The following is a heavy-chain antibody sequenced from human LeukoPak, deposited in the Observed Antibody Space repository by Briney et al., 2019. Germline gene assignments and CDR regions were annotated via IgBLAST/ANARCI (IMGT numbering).Heavy chain of an antibody. CDR1: GGSISSSSYY. V-gene: IGHV4-39*07. Sequence: PSETLSLTCTVSGGSISSSSYYWGWIRQPPGKGLEWIGSIYYSGSTYYNPSLKSRVTISVDTSKNQFSLKLSSVTAADTAVYYCARGWYQLPRNWFDPWGQGTLVTVSS. J-gene: IGHJ5*02. CDR3: ARGWYQLPRNWFDP. CDR2: IYYSGST. D-gene: IGHD2-2*01.